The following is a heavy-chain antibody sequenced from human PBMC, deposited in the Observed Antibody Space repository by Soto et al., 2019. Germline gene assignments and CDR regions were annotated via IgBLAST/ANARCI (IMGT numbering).Heavy chain of an antibody. CDR1: SFSISSYY. Sequence: SETLSLTCTVTSFSISSYYWSWIRQPPGKGLEWIGYIYYSGSTNYNPSLKSRVTISVDTSRNQFSLKLSSVTAADTAVYYCARSDGRYWGQGTLVTVS. CDR3: ARSDGRY. CDR2: IYYSGST. J-gene: IGHJ4*02. V-gene: IGHV4-59*01.